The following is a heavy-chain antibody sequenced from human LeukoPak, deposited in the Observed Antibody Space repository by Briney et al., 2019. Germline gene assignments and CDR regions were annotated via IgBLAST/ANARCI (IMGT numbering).Heavy chain of an antibody. V-gene: IGHV4-34*01. Sequence: PSETLSLTCAVYGGSFSGYYWSWIRQPPGKGLEWIGEINHSGSTNYNPSLKSRVTISVDTSKNQFSLKLSSVTAADTAVYYCARTFTDPYGDRTGGRDWFDPWGQGTLVTVSS. D-gene: IGHD2-8*02. CDR1: GGSFSGYY. CDR2: INHSGST. CDR3: ARTFTDPYGDRTGGRDWFDP. J-gene: IGHJ5*02.